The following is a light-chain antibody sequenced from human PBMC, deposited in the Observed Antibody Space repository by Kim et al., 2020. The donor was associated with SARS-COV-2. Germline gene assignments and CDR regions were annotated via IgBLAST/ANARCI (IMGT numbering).Light chain of an antibody. V-gene: IGKV1-39*01. CDR2: AAS. Sequence: DIQMTQSPSSLSASVGDRVTITCRASQSINTYLNWYQQKPGKAPKLLIYAASTLQSGVPSRFSGSGSGTYFTLTISSMQPEDFATYYCHRSYSTPPYTFGQGTKLEI. CDR1: QSINTY. J-gene: IGKJ2*01. CDR3: HRSYSTPPYT.